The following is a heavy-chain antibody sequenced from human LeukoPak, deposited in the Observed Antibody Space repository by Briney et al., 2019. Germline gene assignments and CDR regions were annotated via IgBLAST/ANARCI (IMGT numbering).Heavy chain of an antibody. Sequence: GVSLRLSCAASGFTFSNSAMSWVRQAPGKGLEWVSTLSGSGVTTYYADSVKGRFTISRDNSKNTLYLHMNSLRAEDTAVYYCAKGIYSSGWSYFDYWGHGTLVTVSS. D-gene: IGHD6-19*01. CDR3: AKGIYSSGWSYFDY. V-gene: IGHV3-23*01. CDR2: LSGSGVTT. J-gene: IGHJ4*01. CDR1: GFTFSNSA.